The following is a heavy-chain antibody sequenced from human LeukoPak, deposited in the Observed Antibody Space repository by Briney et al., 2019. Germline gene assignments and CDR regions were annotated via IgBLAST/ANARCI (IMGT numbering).Heavy chain of an antibody. V-gene: IGHV3-53*01. D-gene: IGHD6-19*01. CDR3: ARGSGCKLDY. J-gene: IGHJ4*02. CDR2: IYSGGNT. CDR1: GFTVSSSF. Sequence: GGSLRLSCAASGFTVSSSFMSWVRQTPGKGLEWVSVIYSGGNTYYADSVKGRFTISRDNSKNTLYLQMNSLRSEDTAVYYCARGSGCKLDYWGQGTLVTVSS.